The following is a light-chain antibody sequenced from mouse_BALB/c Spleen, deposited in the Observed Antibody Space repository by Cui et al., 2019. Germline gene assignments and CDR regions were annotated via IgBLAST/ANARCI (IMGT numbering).Light chain of an antibody. J-gene: IGKJ1*01. CDR1: SSVSY. CDR3: QQWSSNPPMWT. V-gene: IGKV4-68*01. CDR2: LTS. Sequence: QIVLTQSPALMSASPGEKVTMTCSASSSVSYMYWYQQKPRSSPKPWIYLTSNLASGVPARFSGSGSGTSYSLTISSMEAEDAATDYCQQWSSNPPMWTFGGGTKLEIK.